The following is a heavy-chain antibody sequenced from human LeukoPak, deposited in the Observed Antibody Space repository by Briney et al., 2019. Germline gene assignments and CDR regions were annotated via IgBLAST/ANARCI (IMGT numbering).Heavy chain of an antibody. V-gene: IGHV3-7*04. D-gene: IGHD1-7*01. CDR2: IKPDGSEK. Sequence: GGSLRLSCAASGFTFRHYWMNWVRQASGKGLEWVANIKPDGSEKRYADSVKGRFTISRDNAENSLYLQMNSLRAEDTAVYYCARVVGTDEGADYWGQGTLVAVSS. CDR1: GFTFRHYW. CDR3: ARVVGTDEGADY. J-gene: IGHJ4*02.